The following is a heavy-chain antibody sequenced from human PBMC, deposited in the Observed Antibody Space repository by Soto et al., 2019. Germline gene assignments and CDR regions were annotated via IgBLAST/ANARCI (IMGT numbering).Heavy chain of an antibody. D-gene: IGHD2-21*01. V-gene: IGHV1-18*01. CDR1: GYTFTSYG. Sequence: QVQLVQSGAEVKKPGASVKVSCKASGYTFTSYGISWVRQAPGQGLEWMGWISVYNGNTNYAQKLQGRVTMTTDTSTSTAERELRSLRSDDTAVYYCARHRLGEDALYDYWGQGTLVTVSS. CDR2: ISVYNGNT. CDR3: ARHRLGEDALYDY. J-gene: IGHJ4*02.